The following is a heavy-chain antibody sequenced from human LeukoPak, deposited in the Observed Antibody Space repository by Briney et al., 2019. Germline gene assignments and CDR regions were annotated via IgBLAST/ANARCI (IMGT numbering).Heavy chain of an antibody. V-gene: IGHV1-2*02. J-gene: IGHJ4*02. D-gene: IGHD3-3*01. Sequence: GASVKVSCKASGYTFTGYYMHWARQAPGQGLEWMGWINPNSGGTNYAQKFQGRVTMTRDTSISTAYMELSRLRSDDTAVYYCARGVTIFGVVILYFDYWGQGTLVTVSS. CDR2: INPNSGGT. CDR1: GYTFTGYY. CDR3: ARGVTIFGVVILYFDY.